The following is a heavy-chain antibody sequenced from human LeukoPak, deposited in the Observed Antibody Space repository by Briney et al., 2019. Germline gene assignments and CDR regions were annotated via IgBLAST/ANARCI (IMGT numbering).Heavy chain of an antibody. CDR2: IFPSGGEI. CDR1: GFTFSTFA. CDR3: AQDGASIRFDN. V-gene: IGHV3-23*01. J-gene: IGHJ4*02. Sequence: GGSLRLSCAASGFTFSTFAMIWVRQPPGKGLEWVSSIFPSGGEIHYADSVKGRFIISRDNSKNTLYLQMNSLRAEDTAVYYCAQDGASIRFDNWGQGTLVTVSS. D-gene: IGHD3-16*01.